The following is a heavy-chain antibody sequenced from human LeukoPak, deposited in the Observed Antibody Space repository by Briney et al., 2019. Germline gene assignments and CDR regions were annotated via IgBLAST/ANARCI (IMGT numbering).Heavy chain of an antibody. V-gene: IGHV3-23*01. Sequence: PGGSLRLSCAASGFTFSSYAMSWVRQAPGKGLEWVSAISGSGGSTYYADSVKGRFTISRDNSKNTLYLQMNSLRAEDTAVYYCAKDRYYYDSSGYYGDFDYWGQGTLVTVSS. CDR3: AKDRYYYDSSGYYGDFDY. CDR2: ISGSGGST. J-gene: IGHJ4*02. D-gene: IGHD3-22*01. CDR1: GFTFSSYA.